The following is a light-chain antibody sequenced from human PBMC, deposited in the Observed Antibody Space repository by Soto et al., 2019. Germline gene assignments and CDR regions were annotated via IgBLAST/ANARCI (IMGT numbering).Light chain of an antibody. CDR3: SSYTSTNTRWV. CDR1: SSDIGGYNY. CDR2: DVN. Sequence: QSALTQPASVSGSPGQSITISCTGASSDIGGYNYVSWYQQHPGKAPKLMIYDVNNRPSGVSNRFSDSKSGNTASLTISGLQAEDEADYYCSSYTSTNTRWVFGGGTKLTVL. J-gene: IGLJ3*02. V-gene: IGLV2-14*01.